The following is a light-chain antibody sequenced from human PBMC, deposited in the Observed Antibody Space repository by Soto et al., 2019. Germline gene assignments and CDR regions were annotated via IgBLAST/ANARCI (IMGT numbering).Light chain of an antibody. J-gene: IGKJ4*01. CDR1: QSVSSSY. Sequence: EIVLTQSPGTLSLSPGERATLSCRASQSVSSSYLAWYQQKPGQAPRLLIYDASSRATGIPDRFSGSGSGTDFTLTISRLEPEDFAVYYCQQYGSSPLTXGGGTKVDI. CDR2: DAS. V-gene: IGKV3-20*01. CDR3: QQYGSSPLT.